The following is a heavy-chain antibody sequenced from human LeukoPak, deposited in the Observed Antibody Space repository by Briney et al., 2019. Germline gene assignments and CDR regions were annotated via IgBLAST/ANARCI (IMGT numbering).Heavy chain of an antibody. CDR1: GGSISSSSYY. Sequence: SETLSLTCTVPGGSISSSSYYWGWIRQPPGKGLEWIGSIYYSGSTYYNPSLKSRVTISVDTSKNQFSLKLSSVTAADTAVYYCARVTAVLWFGETYYFDYWGQGTLVTVSS. CDR2: IYYSGST. J-gene: IGHJ4*02. CDR3: ARVTAVLWFGETYYFDY. V-gene: IGHV4-39*07. D-gene: IGHD3-10*01.